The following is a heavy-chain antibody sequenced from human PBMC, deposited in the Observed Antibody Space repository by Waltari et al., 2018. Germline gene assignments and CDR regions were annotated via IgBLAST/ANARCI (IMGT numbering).Heavy chain of an antibody. CDR1: GFPFSRYE. D-gene: IGHD2-2*01. Sequence: EVQLVESGGGLVQPGGSLRLSCAASGFPFSRYEMNWVRPAPGKGLEWVSYISSSGSTIYYADSVKGRFTISRDNAKNSLYLQMNSLRAEDTAVYYCAREGTCSTSCYVPNSYGMDVWGQGTTVTVSS. CDR2: ISSSGSTI. CDR3: AREGTCSTSCYVPNSYGMDV. V-gene: IGHV3-48*03. J-gene: IGHJ6*02.